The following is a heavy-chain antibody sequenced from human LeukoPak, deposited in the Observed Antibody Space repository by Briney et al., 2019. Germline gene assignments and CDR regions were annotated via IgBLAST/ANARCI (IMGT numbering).Heavy chain of an antibody. J-gene: IGHJ5*02. CDR2: IYTSGST. CDR3: AREPVIVVVVAAMNTNWFDP. V-gene: IGHV4-4*07. Sequence: SETLSLTCTVSGGSISSHYWSWIRQPAGKGLEWIGRIYTSGSTNYNPSLKSRVTMSVDTSKNQFSLKLSSVTAADTAVYYCAREPVIVVVVAAMNTNWFDPWGQGTLVTVSS. D-gene: IGHD2-15*01. CDR1: GGSISSHY.